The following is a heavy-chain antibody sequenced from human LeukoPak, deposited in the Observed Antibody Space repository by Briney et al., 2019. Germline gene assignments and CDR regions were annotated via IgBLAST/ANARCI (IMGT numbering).Heavy chain of an antibody. Sequence: SSETLSLTCTVSGGSISSYYWSWIRQPPGKGLEWIGYIYYSGSTNYNPSLKSRVTISVDTSKNQFSLKLSSVTAADTAVYYCARVGDYGDYGHWFDPWGQGTLVTVSS. CDR3: ARVGDYGDYGHWFDP. CDR1: GGSISSYY. D-gene: IGHD4-17*01. CDR2: IYYSGST. V-gene: IGHV4-59*01. J-gene: IGHJ5*02.